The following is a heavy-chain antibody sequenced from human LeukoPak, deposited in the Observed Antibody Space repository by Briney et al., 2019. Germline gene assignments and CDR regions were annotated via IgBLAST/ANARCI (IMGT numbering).Heavy chain of an antibody. D-gene: IGHD3-16*01. Sequence: GGSLRLSCAPSGFTFSTYGIHWVRQAPGKGLEWVAAIWPDGSYKYYADSVKGRFTISRDNSKNTVYLQMNTLRDEDTAVYYCARAVGPFDYWGQGTLVSVSS. CDR2: IWPDGSYK. CDR3: ARAVGPFDY. CDR1: GFTFSTYG. J-gene: IGHJ4*02. V-gene: IGHV3-33*01.